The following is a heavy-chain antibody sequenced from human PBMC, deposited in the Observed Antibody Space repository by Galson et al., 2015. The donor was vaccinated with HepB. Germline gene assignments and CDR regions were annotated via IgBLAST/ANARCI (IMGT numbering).Heavy chain of an antibody. CDR2: ISSDGSSP. Sequence: SLRLSCAASGFTFSEYAMHWVRQAPGKGLECVSAISSDGSSPHYADSVKGRFTISRDNSKNTLYLQMSSLRAEDTAVYYCVKDPGGSYDYWGQGTLVTVSS. V-gene: IGHV3-64D*06. D-gene: IGHD1-26*01. CDR1: GFTFSEYA. CDR3: VKDPGGSYDY. J-gene: IGHJ4*02.